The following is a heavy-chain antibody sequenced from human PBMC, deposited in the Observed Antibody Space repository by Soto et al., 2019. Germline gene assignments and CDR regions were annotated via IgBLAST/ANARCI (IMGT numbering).Heavy chain of an antibody. CDR2: FDPEDGET. CDR1: GYTLTYLS. V-gene: IGHV1-24*01. J-gene: IGHJ4*02. D-gene: IGHD2-21*02. Sequence: ASVKVSCNVSGYTLTYLSMHWVRQAPGKGLEWMGGFDPEDGETIYAQKFQGRVTMTEDTSTDTAYMELSSLRSEDTAVYYCATDRGDRRYCGGDCYPLGYWGQGTLVTVSS. CDR3: ATDRGDRRYCGGDCYPLGY.